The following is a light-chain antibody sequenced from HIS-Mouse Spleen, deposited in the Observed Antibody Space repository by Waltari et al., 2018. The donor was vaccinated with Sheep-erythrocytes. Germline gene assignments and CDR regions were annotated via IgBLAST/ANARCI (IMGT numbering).Light chain of an antibody. CDR3: CSYAGSSTLV. Sequence: QSALTQPRSVSGSPGQSVTISCTGTSSDVGGYNYVSWYQQHPGKAPKRMIYDVSKRPSGVPDRFSGSKSGNTASLTISGLQAEDEADYYCCSYAGSSTLVFGGGTKLTVL. J-gene: IGLJ2*01. CDR1: SSDVGGYNY. CDR2: DVS. V-gene: IGLV2-11*01.